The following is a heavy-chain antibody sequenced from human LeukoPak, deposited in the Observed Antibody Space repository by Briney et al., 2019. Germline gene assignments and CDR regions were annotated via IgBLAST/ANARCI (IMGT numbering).Heavy chain of an antibody. CDR1: GYTFTSYG. V-gene: IGHV1-69*13. CDR2: IIPIFGTA. CDR3: AREDCSGGSCYSGSNYFDY. Sequence: SVKVSCKASGYTFTSYGISWVRQAPGQGLEWMGGIIPIFGTANYAQKFQGRVTITADESTSTAHMELSSLRSEDTAVYYCAREDCSGGSCYSGSNYFDYWGQGTLVTVSS. J-gene: IGHJ4*02. D-gene: IGHD2-15*01.